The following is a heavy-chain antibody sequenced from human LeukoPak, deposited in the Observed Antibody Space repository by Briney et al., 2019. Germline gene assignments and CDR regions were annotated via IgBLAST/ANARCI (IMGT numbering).Heavy chain of an antibody. CDR2: IYTSGST. D-gene: IGHD1-1*01. CDR1: GYSISSGYY. CDR3: ASSNWNYDYYYMDV. V-gene: IGHV4-38-2*02. Sequence: SETLSLTCTVSGYSISSGYYWGWIRPPPGKGLEWIGYIYTSGSTNYNPSLKSRVTISVDTSKNQFSLKLSSVTAADTAVYYCASSNWNYDYYYMDVWGKGTTVTVSS. J-gene: IGHJ6*03.